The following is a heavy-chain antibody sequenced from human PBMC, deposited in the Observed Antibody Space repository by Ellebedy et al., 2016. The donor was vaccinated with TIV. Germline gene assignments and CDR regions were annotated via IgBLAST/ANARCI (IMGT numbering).Heavy chain of an antibody. V-gene: IGHV4-59*13. CDR1: GDSISSYY. CDR2: VYYSGST. J-gene: IGHJ4*02. D-gene: IGHD3-16*01. CDR3: ARGVRPFDY. Sequence: SETLSLXXTVSGDSISSYYWSWIRQPPGKGLEWIGYVYYSGSTNYNPSLKSRVTISVDTSKNQFSLNLSSVTAADTAVYYCARGVRPFDYWGQGTLVTVSS.